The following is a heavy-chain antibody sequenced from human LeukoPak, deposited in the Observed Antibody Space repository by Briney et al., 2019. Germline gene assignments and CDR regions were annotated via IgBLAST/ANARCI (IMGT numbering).Heavy chain of an antibody. CDR3: ARDGVFHDSDGYSFDY. CDR2: IYHSGTT. D-gene: IGHD3-22*01. J-gene: IGHJ4*02. V-gene: IGHV4-38-2*02. Sequence: PSETLSLTCAVSNYSITSGYFWGCIRQPPGKGLEWIASIYHSGTTYYNPSLRNRVTLFVDTSKNQFSLKLTSLTAADTAVYYCARDGVFHDSDGYSFDYWGQGTLVTVSS. CDR1: NYSITSGYF.